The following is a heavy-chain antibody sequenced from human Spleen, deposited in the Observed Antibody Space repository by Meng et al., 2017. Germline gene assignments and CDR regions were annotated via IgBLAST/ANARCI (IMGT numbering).Heavy chain of an antibody. CDR1: GFTFSSYE. D-gene: IGHD5-18*01. CDR3: AREAYSSGYGSYFDY. V-gene: IGHV3-21*05. CDR2: ISSSSSYI. J-gene: IGHJ4*02. Sequence: GGSLRLSCAASGFTFSSYEMNWVRQAPGKGLEWVSYISSSSSYIYYADSVKGRFTISRDNAKNSLYLQMNSLRAEDTAVYYCAREAYSSGYGSYFDYWGQGTLVTVSS.